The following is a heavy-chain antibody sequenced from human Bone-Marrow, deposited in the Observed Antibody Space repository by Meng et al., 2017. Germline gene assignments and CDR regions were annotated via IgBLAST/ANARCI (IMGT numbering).Heavy chain of an antibody. V-gene: IGHV3-30*04. Sequence: GESLKISCAASGFTFSSYAMHWVRQAPGKGLEWVAVISYDGSNKYYADSVKGRFTISRDNSKNTLYLQMNSLRAEDTAVYYRARDFVDIVATMSVDTAMVLRDWGQGTLVTVSS. D-gene: IGHD5-12*01. CDR2: ISYDGSNK. J-gene: IGHJ4*02. CDR3: ARDFVDIVATMSVDTAMVLRD. CDR1: GFTFSSYA.